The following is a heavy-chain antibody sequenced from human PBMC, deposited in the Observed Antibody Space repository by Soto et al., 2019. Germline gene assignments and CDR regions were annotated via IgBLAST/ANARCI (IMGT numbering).Heavy chain of an antibody. CDR1: GFSFSSYG. CDR3: ARGLWSFDY. V-gene: IGHV3-33*01. J-gene: IGHJ4*02. CDR2: IWLDGSNK. Sequence: QVQLVESGGGVVQPGRSLRLSCAASGFSFSSYGMHWVRQAPGKGLEWVAVIWLDGSNKYYADSVKGRFTISRDNSKNTLYLQMNSLRAEDTAVYYCARGLWSFDYWGQGNLVTVSS. D-gene: IGHD5-18*01.